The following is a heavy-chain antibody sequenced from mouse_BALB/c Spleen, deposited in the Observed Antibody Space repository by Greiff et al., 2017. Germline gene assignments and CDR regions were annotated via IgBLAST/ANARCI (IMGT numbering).Heavy chain of an antibody. V-gene: IGHV1-87*01. D-gene: IGHD2-1*01. CDR3: NGEGNLYAMDY. CDR2: IYPGDGDT. CDR1: GYTFTSYW. Sequence: VQLQQSGAELARPGASVKLSCKASGYTFTSYWMQWVKQRPGQGLEWIGAIYPGDGDTRYTQKFKGKATLTADKSSSTAYMQLSSLASEDSAVYYCNGEGNLYAMDYWGQGTSVTVSS. J-gene: IGHJ4*01.